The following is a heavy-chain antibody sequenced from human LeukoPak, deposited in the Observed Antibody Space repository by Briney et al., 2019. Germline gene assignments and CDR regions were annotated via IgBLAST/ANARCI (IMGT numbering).Heavy chain of an antibody. CDR1: GGSFSGYY. Sequence: SETLSLTCAVYGGSFSGYYWSWIRQPPGKGLEWIGEINHSGSTNYNPSLKSRVTISVDTSKNQFSLKLSSVTAADTAVYYCAEGRWLDPWGQGTLVTVSS. CDR2: INHSGST. V-gene: IGHV4-34*01. J-gene: IGHJ5*02. CDR3: AEGRWLDP.